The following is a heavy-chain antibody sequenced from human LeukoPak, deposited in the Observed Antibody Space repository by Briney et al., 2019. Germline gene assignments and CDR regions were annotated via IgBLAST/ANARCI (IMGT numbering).Heavy chain of an antibody. D-gene: IGHD2-15*01. CDR1: GFTVSTNY. CDR2: ISGSGGST. V-gene: IGHV3-23*01. J-gene: IGHJ4*02. Sequence: GGSLRLSCAASGFTVSTNYMSWVRQAPGKGLEWVSAISGSGGSTYYADSVKGRFTISRDNSKNTLYLQMNSLRAEDTAVYYCASRDPCSGGSCYGLGYWGQGTLVTVSS. CDR3: ASRDPCSGGSCYGLGY.